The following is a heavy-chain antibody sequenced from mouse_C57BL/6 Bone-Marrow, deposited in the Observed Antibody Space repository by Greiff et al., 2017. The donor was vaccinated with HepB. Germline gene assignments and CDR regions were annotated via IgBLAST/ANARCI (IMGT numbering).Heavy chain of an antibody. Sequence: QVTLKVSGPGILQPSQTLSLTCYFSGFSLSTSGMGVGWLHQPSGIGLEWLAHIWWKDNKYYNTALKSRLTISKDTSNNQVFLKITSVDTADTATYYGARIGGFITTVVATSHWYFDVWGTGTTVTVSS. J-gene: IGHJ1*03. CDR1: GFSLSTSGMG. CDR2: IWWKDNK. CDR3: ARIGGFITTVVATSHWYFDV. V-gene: IGHV8-11*01. D-gene: IGHD1-1*01.